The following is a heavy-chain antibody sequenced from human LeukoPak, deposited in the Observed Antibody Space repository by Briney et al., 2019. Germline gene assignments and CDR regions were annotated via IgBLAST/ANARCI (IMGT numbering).Heavy chain of an antibody. CDR2: VSPNGETA. CDR3: AKDLGWIQFGY. D-gene: IGHD5-18*01. Sequence: GGSLRLSCAASGFTFSSYSMNWVRQAPGKGLEWVSGVSPNGETAYYADSVKGRFTISRDNSKNTVYLQVRSLRAEDTAVYYCAKDLGWIQFGYWGQGALVTVSS. V-gene: IGHV3-23*01. J-gene: IGHJ4*02. CDR1: GFTFSSYS.